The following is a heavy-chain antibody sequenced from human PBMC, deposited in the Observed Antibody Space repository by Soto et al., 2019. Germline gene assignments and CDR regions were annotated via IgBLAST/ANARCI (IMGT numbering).Heavy chain of an antibody. CDR2: ISGSGGST. V-gene: IGHV3-23*01. CDR1: GFTFSSYA. D-gene: IGHD1-26*01. Sequence: GGSLRLSCAASGFTFSSYAMSWVRQAPGKGLEWVSAISGSGGSTYYADSVKGRFTIPRDNSKNTLYLQMNSLRAEDTAVYYCAKAKVGANDYYFDYWGQGTLVTVSS. J-gene: IGHJ4*02. CDR3: AKAKVGANDYYFDY.